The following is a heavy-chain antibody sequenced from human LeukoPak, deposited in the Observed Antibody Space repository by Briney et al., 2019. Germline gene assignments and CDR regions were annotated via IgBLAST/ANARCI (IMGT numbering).Heavy chain of an antibody. J-gene: IGHJ6*03. D-gene: IGHD3-10*01. CDR1: GGPISSSSYY. CDR3: ARLITMVRGVMARYMDV. V-gene: IGHV4-39*07. Sequence: SETLSLTCTVSGGPISSSSYYWGWIRQPPGKGLEWIVEINHSGSTNYNPSLKSRVTISVDTSKNQFSLKLSSVTAADTAVYYCARLITMVRGVMARYMDVWGKGTTVTVSS. CDR2: INHSGST.